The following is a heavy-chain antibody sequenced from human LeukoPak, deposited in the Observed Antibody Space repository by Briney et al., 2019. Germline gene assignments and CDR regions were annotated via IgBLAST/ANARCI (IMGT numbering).Heavy chain of an antibody. CDR3: AKVAIRFLEWLPHQIRWYYFDY. Sequence: GGSLRLSCAASGFTFSSYAMSWVRQAPGKGLEWVSAISGSGGSTYYADSVKGRFTISRDNSKNTLYLQMNSLRAEDTAVYYCAKVAIRFLEWLPHQIRWYYFDYWGQGTLVTVSS. CDR1: GFTFSSYA. V-gene: IGHV3-23*01. CDR2: ISGSGGST. J-gene: IGHJ4*02. D-gene: IGHD3-3*01.